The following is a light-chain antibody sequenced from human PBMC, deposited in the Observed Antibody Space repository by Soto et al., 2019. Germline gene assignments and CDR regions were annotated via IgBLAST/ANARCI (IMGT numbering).Light chain of an antibody. CDR2: DAS. CDR1: QSVSSY. V-gene: IGKV3-11*01. J-gene: IGKJ2*01. Sequence: EIVLTQSPATLSLSPGERATLSCRASQSVSSYLAWYQQRPGQAPRLLIYDASNRATGIPARFSGSGSGTDFTLTISSLEPKDSAVYYCQQRSNWPRTFGQGTKLEIK. CDR3: QQRSNWPRT.